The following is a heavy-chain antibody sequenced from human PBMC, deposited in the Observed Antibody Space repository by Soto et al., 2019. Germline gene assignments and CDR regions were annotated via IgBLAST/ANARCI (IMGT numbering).Heavy chain of an antibody. CDR2: IYYSGST. D-gene: IGHD5-12*01. V-gene: IGHV4-61*01. CDR1: GGSVSSGSYY. J-gene: IGHJ5*02. CDR3: AREWLRPDNWFDP. Sequence: PSETLSLTCTVSGGSVSSGSYYWSWIRQPPGKGLEWIGYIYYSGSTNYNPSLKSRVTISVDTSKNQFSLKLSSVTAADTAVYYCAREWLRPDNWFDPRGQGTLVTVSS.